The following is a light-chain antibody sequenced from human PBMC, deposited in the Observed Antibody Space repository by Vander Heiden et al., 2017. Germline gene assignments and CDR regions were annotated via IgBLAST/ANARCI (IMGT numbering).Light chain of an antibody. CDR2: DAS. CDR3: QHHRT. J-gene: IGKJ1*01. V-gene: IGKV1-5*01. CDR1: QSISSW. Sequence: DIQMTQSPSTLSAAVGDRVTITCRASQSISSWLAWYHQKPGKAPGLLIYDASSLESGVPSRFSGSGSRTEFTLTISSLQPDDFATYYCQHHRTFGQGTKVEIK.